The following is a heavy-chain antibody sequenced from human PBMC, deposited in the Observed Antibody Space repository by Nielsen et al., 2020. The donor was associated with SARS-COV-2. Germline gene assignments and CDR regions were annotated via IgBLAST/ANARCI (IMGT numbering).Heavy chain of an antibody. CDR1: GYTFTDYY. CDR2: INPYSGGT. J-gene: IGHJ3*02. D-gene: IGHD5-24*01. CDR3: AREMRVGMAINGGFDI. V-gene: IGHV1-2*06. Sequence: ASVKVSCTASGYTFTDYYIHWVRQAPGQGLEWMGRINPYSGGTNSAQKFQGTVTMTSDASISTVYMELTSDDTAVYYCAREMRVGMAINGGFDIWGQGTMVTVSS.